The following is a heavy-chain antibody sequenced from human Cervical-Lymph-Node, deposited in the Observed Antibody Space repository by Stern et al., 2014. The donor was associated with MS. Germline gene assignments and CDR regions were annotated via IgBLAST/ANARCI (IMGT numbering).Heavy chain of an antibody. CDR2: IYYSGST. Sequence: QVQLQESGPGLVKPSETLSLTCTVSGGYISSYYWSWIRQPPGKGLEWIGYIYYSGSTNYNPSLKSRVTISVDTSKNQFSLKLSSVTAADTAVYYCARGGSCYDYWGQGTLVTVSS. V-gene: IGHV4-59*01. CDR1: GGYISSYY. J-gene: IGHJ4*02. D-gene: IGHD2-15*01. CDR3: ARGGSCYDY.